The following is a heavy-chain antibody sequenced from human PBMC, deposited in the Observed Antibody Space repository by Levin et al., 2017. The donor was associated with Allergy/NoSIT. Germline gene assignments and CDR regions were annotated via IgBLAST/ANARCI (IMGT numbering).Heavy chain of an antibody. D-gene: IGHD3-10*01. V-gene: IGHV4-61*02. CDR3: ARGRRGLLWFGADYYDYYMDV. J-gene: IGHJ6*03. Sequence: SSETLSLTCTVSGGSISSGSYYWSWIRQPAGKGLEWIGRIYTSGSTNYNPSLKSRVTISVDTSKNQFSLKLSSVTAADTAVYYCARGRRGLLWFGADYYDYYMDVWGKGTTVTVSS. CDR2: IYTSGST. CDR1: GGSISSGSYY.